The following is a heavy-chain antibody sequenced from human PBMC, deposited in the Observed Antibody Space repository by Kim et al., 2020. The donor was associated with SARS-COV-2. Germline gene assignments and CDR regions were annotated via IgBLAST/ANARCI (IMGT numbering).Heavy chain of an antibody. V-gene: IGHV3-30*07. J-gene: IGHJ6*02. CDR3: AREGRVVAASFYYYGMDV. Sequence: KGRFTISRDNSKNTLYLQMNSLRAEDTAVYYCAREGRVVAASFYYYGMDVWGQGTTVTVSS. D-gene: IGHD2-15*01.